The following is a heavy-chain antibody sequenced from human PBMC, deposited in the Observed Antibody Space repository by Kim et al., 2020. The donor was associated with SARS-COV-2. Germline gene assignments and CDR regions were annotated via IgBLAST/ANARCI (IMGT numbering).Heavy chain of an antibody. D-gene: IGHD3-16*01. J-gene: IGHJ3*02. CDR1: GFTFSAYD. CDR3: VRDRMGGAFDI. V-gene: IGHV3-48*02. CDR2: ITKSSATI. Sequence: GGSLRLSCATSGFTFSAYDMNWVRQAPGMGLEWLSFITKSSATIYYADSVQGRFTISRDNAKNSLYLQMNSLRDEDTALYYCVRDRMGGAFDIWGQGTMVTVSS.